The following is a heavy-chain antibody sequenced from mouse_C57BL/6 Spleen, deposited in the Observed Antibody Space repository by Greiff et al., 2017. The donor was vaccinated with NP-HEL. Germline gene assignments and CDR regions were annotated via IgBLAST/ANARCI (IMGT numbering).Heavy chain of an antibody. CDR2: INPNNGGT. V-gene: IGHV1-26*01. CDR3: ARYYYGCSWYFDV. CDR1: GYTFTDYY. D-gene: IGHD1-1*01. J-gene: IGHJ1*03. Sequence: EVQLQQSGPELVKPGASVKISCKASGYTFTDYYMNWVKQSHGKSLEWIGDINPNNGGTSYNQKFKGKATLTVDKSSSTAYMELRSLTSEDSAVYYCARYYYGCSWYFDVWGTGTTVTVSS.